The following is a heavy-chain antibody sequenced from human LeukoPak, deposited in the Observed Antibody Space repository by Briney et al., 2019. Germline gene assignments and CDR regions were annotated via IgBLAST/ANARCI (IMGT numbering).Heavy chain of an antibody. V-gene: IGHV4-4*07. Sequence: PSETLSLTCTVSGGSISSYYWSWIRQPAGKGLEWTGRIFTSGITNYDPSLKSRVTMSVDTSKNQFSLNLSSVTAADTAVYYCARESSGNYYNPLGYMDVWGKGTTVTVSS. CDR3: ARESSGNYYNPLGYMDV. CDR1: GGSISSYY. J-gene: IGHJ6*03. D-gene: IGHD3-10*01. CDR2: IFTSGIT.